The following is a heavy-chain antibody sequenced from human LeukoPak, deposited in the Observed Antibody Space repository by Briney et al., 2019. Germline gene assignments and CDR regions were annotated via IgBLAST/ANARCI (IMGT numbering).Heavy chain of an antibody. J-gene: IGHJ4*02. CDR1: GFTFSDYY. D-gene: IGHD1-26*01. V-gene: IGHV3-11*04. CDR3: ARAYTGSFSGTLEY. Sequence: GGSLTLSCAASGFTFSDYYMTWIRQAPGKGLEWVSYISPSGITTYYTDSVKGRFTISRDNAKNSLSLQINSLRVEDTAVYYCARAYTGSFSGTLEYWGRGTLVTVSS. CDR2: ISPSGITT.